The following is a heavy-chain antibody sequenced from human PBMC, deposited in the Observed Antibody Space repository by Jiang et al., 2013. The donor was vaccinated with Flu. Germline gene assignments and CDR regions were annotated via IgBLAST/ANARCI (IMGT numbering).Heavy chain of an antibody. D-gene: IGHD6-13*01. CDR2: INPNSGGT. CDR1: GYTFTGYY. CDR3: AGWMAAAGIYAFDI. J-gene: IGHJ3*02. Sequence: SGYTFTGYYMHWVRQAPGQGLEWMGRINPNSGGTNYAQKFQGRVTMTRDTSISTAYMELSRLRSDDTAVYYCAGWMAAAGIYAFDIWGQGTMVTVSS. V-gene: IGHV1-2*06.